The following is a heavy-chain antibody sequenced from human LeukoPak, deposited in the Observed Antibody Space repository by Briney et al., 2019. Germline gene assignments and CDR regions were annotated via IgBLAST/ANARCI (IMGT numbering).Heavy chain of an antibody. V-gene: IGHV1-18*01. J-gene: IGHJ5*02. Sequence: ASVKVTCKASGYTFTSHGITWVRQAPGQGLEWMGWVSAYNGNTKYAQNIQGRVTITTDESTSTAYMELSSLRSEDTAVYYCARVSYCGGDCYSGLDWFDPWGQGTLVTVSS. CDR1: GYTFTSHG. CDR2: VSAYNGNT. D-gene: IGHD2-21*02. CDR3: ARVSYCGGDCYSGLDWFDP.